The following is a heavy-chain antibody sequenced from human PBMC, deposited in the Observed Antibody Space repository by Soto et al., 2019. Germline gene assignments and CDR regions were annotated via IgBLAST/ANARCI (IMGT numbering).Heavy chain of an antibody. CDR3: AKDRSGYSSSFTYFYDVDV. CDR1: GFTFSSYA. J-gene: IGHJ6*03. CDR2: ISGSGGST. Sequence: GGSLRLSCAASGFTFSSYAMSWVRQAPGKGLEWFSAISGSGGSTYYAGSVTGRFTIARDNSKNTLYMKKNSLRVEDTAVYYWAKDRSGYSSSFTYFYDVDVWGKGTTVTVSS. V-gene: IGHV3-23*01. D-gene: IGHD6-13*01.